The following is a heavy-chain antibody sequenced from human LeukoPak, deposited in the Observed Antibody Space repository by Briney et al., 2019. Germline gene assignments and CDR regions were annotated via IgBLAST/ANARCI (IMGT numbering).Heavy chain of an antibody. Sequence: GASVKVSCKASGYTFTGYYMHWVRQAPGQGLEWMGWINPNSGGTNYAQKFQGRVTMTRDTSISTAYMELSRLRPDDTAVYYCAREGLSVAGKGRWFDPWGQGTLVTVSS. V-gene: IGHV1-2*02. CDR1: GYTFTGYY. J-gene: IGHJ5*02. CDR2: INPNSGGT. CDR3: AREGLSVAGKGRWFDP. D-gene: IGHD6-19*01.